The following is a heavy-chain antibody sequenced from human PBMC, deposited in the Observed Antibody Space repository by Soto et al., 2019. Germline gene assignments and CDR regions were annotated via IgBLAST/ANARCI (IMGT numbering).Heavy chain of an antibody. CDR2: IIPIFGTA. CDR1: GGTFSSYA. V-gene: IGHV1-69*13. D-gene: IGHD6-13*01. CDR3: ARGAPIAAPLGGMDV. J-gene: IGHJ6*02. Sequence: SVNVSCTASGGTFSSYAIGWVRQAPGQGLEWMGGIIPIFGTANYVQKFQGRVTITADESTSTAYMQLSSLRFEDTAVYYCARGAPIAAPLGGMDVWGQGTTVTVSS.